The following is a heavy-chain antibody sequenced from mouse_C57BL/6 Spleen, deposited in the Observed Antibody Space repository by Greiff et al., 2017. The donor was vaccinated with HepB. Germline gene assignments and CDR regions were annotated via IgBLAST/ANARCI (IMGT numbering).Heavy chain of an antibody. Sequence: VQLKESGPELVKPGASVKMSCKASGYTFTDYNMHWVKQSHGKSLEWIGYINPNNGGTSYNQKFKGKATLTVNKSSSTAYMELRSLTSEDSAVYYCARNYYDYDWFAYWGQGTLVTVSA. CDR1: GYTFTDYN. CDR3: ARNYYDYDWFAY. J-gene: IGHJ3*01. D-gene: IGHD2-4*01. CDR2: INPNNGGT. V-gene: IGHV1-22*01.